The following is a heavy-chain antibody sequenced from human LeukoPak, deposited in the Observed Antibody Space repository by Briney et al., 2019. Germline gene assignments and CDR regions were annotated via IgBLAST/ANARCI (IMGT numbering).Heavy chain of an antibody. CDR2: IYYSGST. J-gene: IGHJ5*02. CDR3: ARVSGYSYNVYFDP. V-gene: IGHV4-31*03. Sequence: SETLSLTCTVSGGSISSGDHYWGWIRQHPGKRLEWIAYIYYSGSTYYNPSLKSRVAISVDTSKNQFSLNLTSVTAADTAVYYCARVSGYSYNVYFDPWGQGTLVTVSS. D-gene: IGHD5-18*01. CDR1: GGSISSGDHY.